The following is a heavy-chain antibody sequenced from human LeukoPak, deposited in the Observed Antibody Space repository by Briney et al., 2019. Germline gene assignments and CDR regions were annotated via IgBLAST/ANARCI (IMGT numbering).Heavy chain of an antibody. CDR3: AKSWGYTRPYYNYMDV. J-gene: IGHJ6*03. CDR1: GFTFSSYW. V-gene: IGHV3-23*01. D-gene: IGHD3-16*02. Sequence: GGSLRLSCAASGFTFSSYWMSWVRQAPGKGLEWVSIIGYRGGSIYYAYSVQGRFTISRDNSKNTLSLQMNGLRPEDTAVYYCAKSWGYTRPYYNYMDVWGKGTTVTVSS. CDR2: IGYRGGSI.